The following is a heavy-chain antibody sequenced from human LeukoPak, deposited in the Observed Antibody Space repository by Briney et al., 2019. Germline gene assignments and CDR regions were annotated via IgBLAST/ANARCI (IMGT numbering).Heavy chain of an antibody. Sequence: SETLSLTCTVAGVSISSYYWSWVRQPPGKGLEWIGYIYYSGSTNYNPSLKSRVTISVDTSKNQFSLKLSSVTAADTAVYYCARSPWNYYDTSGYRRQYFDYWGQGTLVTVSS. CDR3: ARSPWNYYDTSGYRRQYFDY. V-gene: IGHV4-59*01. D-gene: IGHD3-22*01. J-gene: IGHJ4*02. CDR1: GVSISSYY. CDR2: IYYSGST.